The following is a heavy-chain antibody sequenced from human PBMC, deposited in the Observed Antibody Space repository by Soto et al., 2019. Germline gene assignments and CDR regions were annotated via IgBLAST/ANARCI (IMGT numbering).Heavy chain of an antibody. CDR2: IYYSGST. CDR1: GGSVSSGSYY. Sequence: PSETLSPTCTVSGGSVSSGSYYWSWIRQPPGKGLEWIGYIYYSGSTNYNPSLKSRVTISVDTSKNQFSLKLSSVTAADTAVYYCARDNPTYYYDSWGQGTLVTVSS. CDR3: ARDNPTYYYDS. V-gene: IGHV4-61*01. J-gene: IGHJ4*02. D-gene: IGHD3-22*01.